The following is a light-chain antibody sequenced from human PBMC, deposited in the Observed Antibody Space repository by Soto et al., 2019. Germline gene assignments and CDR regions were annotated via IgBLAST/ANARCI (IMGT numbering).Light chain of an antibody. V-gene: IGKV3D-20*02. Sequence: EIVLTQSPGTLSLSPGERATLSCRASQSVPRSYLAWYQQKPGQAPRLLIYGTSSRATGIPDRFSGSGSGTDFTLTISRLEPEDFAVYYCQQRSNWPPRLTFGGGTKVDIK. J-gene: IGKJ4*01. CDR3: QQRSNWPPRLT. CDR2: GTS. CDR1: QSVPRSY.